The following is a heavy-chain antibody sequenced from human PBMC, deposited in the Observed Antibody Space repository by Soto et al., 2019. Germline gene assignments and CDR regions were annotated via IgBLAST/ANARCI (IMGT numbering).Heavy chain of an antibody. D-gene: IGHD3-22*01. Sequence: QVQLQESGPGLVKPSQTLSLTCTVSGGSISSGGYYWSWIRQHPGKGLEWIGYIYYSGSTYYNPSLKSRVTISVATSKNQFSRQLSSGPAADTAVYYCARDMGGYYYDSSGYFYGMDVWGQGTTVTVSS. CDR3: ARDMGGYYYDSSGYFYGMDV. CDR1: GGSISSGGYY. V-gene: IGHV4-31*03. CDR2: IYYSGST. J-gene: IGHJ6*02.